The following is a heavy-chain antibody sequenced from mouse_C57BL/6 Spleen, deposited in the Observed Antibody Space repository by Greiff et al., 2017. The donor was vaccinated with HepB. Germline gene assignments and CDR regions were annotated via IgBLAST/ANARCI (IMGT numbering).Heavy chain of an antibody. CDR2: IYPRSGNT. CDR1: GYTFTSYG. CDR3: ARESYYYGSSYYWFAY. Sequence: QVQLQQSGAELARPGASVKLSCKASGYTFTSYGISWVKQRTGQGLEWIGEIYPRSGNTYYNEKFKGKATLTADKSSSKAYMELRSLTSEDSAVYFCARESYYYGSSYYWFAYWGQGTLVTVSA. J-gene: IGHJ3*01. D-gene: IGHD1-1*01. V-gene: IGHV1-81*01.